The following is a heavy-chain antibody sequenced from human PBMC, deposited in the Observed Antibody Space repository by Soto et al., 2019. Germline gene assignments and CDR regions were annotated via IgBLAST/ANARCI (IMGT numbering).Heavy chain of an antibody. J-gene: IGHJ4*02. D-gene: IGHD5-12*01. Sequence: ASVKVSCKASGGTFSSYAISWVRQAPGQGLEWMGGIIPIFGTANYAQKFQGRVTITADESTSTAYMELSSLRSEDTAVYYCARGHSGYDSVGYYLDYWGQGTLVTVSS. CDR3: ARGHSGYDSVGYYLDY. CDR1: GGTFSSYA. V-gene: IGHV1-69*13. CDR2: IIPIFGTA.